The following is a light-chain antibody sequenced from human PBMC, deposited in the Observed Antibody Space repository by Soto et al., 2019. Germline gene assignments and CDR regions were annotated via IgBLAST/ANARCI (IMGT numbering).Light chain of an antibody. CDR2: DAS. CDR1: QGVTSGY. CDR3: QQYGSSPIT. V-gene: IGKV3D-20*01. Sequence: EIVLTQSPATLSLSPGERPTLSCGAVQGVTSGYLAWYQQKPGLAPRLLIYDASSRATGIPDRFSGSGSGTDFTLTISRLEPEDFAVYYCQQYGSSPITFGQGTRLEIK. J-gene: IGKJ5*01.